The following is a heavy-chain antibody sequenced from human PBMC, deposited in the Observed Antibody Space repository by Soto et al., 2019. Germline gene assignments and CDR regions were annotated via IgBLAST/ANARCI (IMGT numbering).Heavy chain of an antibody. CDR2: IKEDGSEA. D-gene: IGHD3-16*01. J-gene: IGHJ6*02. CDR1: GFTFSTYW. Sequence: EVQLVESGGGLVQPGGSLRLSCAASGFTFSTYWMNWVCQAPGKGLEWVANIKEDGSEAYYVDSVKGRFTISRDNAKNSLYLDMNSLRGEDTAVYYCARDWGAPGRGSALGYYYHFGMDVWGQGTTVTVPS. V-gene: IGHV3-7*05. CDR3: ARDWGAPGRGSALGYYYHFGMDV.